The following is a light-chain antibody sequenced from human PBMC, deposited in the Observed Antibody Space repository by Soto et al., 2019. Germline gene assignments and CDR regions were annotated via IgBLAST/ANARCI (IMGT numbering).Light chain of an antibody. V-gene: IGLV2-8*01. CDR2: EVS. J-gene: IGLJ3*02. Sequence: QSALTQPPSASGSPGQSVTISCTGTSSDDGGYNYVSWYQQHPGKAPKLMIYEVSKRPSGVPDRFSGSKSGNTASLTVAVLQYEDEADYYCSSYAGSNNLVFGGGTKLTVL. CDR3: SSYAGSNNLV. CDR1: SSDDGGYNY.